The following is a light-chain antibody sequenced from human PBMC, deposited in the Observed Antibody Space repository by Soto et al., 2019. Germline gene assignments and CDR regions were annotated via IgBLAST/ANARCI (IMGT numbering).Light chain of an antibody. V-gene: IGKV3-20*01. CDR2: GAS. CDR1: QSVSSSY. J-gene: IGKJ4*01. CDR3: QQYGISPPLT. Sequence: EIVLTQSPGTLSLSPGERATLSCRASQSVSSSYLAWYQQKPGQAPRLPIYGASSRATGIPDRFSGSGSGTDFTLTISRLEPEEFAVYYCQQYGISPPLTFGGGTKVEIK.